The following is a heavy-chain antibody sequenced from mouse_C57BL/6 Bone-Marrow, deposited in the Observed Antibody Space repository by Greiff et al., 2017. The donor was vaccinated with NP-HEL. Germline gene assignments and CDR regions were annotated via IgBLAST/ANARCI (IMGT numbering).Heavy chain of an antibody. Sequence: EVQLQQSGPELVKPGASVKISCKASGYTFTDYYMNWVKQSHGKSLEWIGDINPNNGGTSYNQKFKGKATLTVDKSSSTAYMELRSLTSEDSAVYYCAACYYFDYWGQGTTLTVSS. CDR1: GYTFTDYY. CDR2: INPNNGGT. J-gene: IGHJ2*01. CDR3: AACYYFDY. V-gene: IGHV1-26*01.